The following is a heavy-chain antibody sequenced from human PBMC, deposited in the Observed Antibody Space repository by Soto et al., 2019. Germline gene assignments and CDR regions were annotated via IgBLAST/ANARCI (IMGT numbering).Heavy chain of an antibody. CDR1: GFSVSDSS. CDR3: VRDLGWNDLLNTYYYGMDV. J-gene: IGHJ6*02. CDR2: FYRGGST. D-gene: IGHD1-1*01. V-gene: IGHV3-53*01. Sequence: GSLRLSCEVSGFSVSDSSMSWVRQAPGKGLEWVSVFYRGGSTDYADSVKGRGTVSRDTFKNTLFLQMDSLTVEDTAVYFCVRDLGWNDLLNTYYYGMDVWGQGTTVTVSS.